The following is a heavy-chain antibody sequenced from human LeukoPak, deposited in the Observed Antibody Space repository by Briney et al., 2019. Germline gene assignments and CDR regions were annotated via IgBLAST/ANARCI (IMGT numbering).Heavy chain of an antibody. J-gene: IGHJ5*02. V-gene: IGHV4-34*11. CDR3: ERYNSPFWWFDP. Sequence: SETLSLTCAVYGGSFSGYYWSWIRQPPGKGLEWIGYIYSTGSTHYNPSLKSRVTMSLDTSKNQFSLRLSSITAADTAVYARERYNSPFWWFDPWGQGTLVTVSS. CDR2: IYSTGST. CDR1: GGSFSGYY. D-gene: IGHD1-14*01.